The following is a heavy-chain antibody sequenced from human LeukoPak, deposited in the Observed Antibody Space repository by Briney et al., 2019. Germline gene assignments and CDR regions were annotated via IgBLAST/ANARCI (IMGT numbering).Heavy chain of an antibody. CDR1: GYTFTSYG. V-gene: IGHV1-18*01. D-gene: IGHD5-24*01. CDR2: ISAYNGNT. Sequence: ASVKVSCKASGYTFTSYGISWVRQAPGQGLEWMGWISAYNGNTNYAQKLQGRVTMTTDTSTSTAYMELRSLRSDDTAVYYCAREKMATITTRAWHFDPWGRGTLVTVSS. CDR3: AREKMATITTRAWHFDP. J-gene: IGHJ2*01.